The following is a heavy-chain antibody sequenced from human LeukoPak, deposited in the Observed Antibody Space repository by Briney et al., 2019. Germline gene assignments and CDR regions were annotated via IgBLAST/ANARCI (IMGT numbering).Heavy chain of an antibody. CDR3: ARAYLSAAAAANQNWFDP. Sequence: GASVRVSCTASGYTFTSYYMHWVRQAPGQGLEGRGVINTSGGSTSYAQKFQGRVTMTRDMSTSTVYMELSSLRSEDTAVYYCARAYLSAAAAANQNWFDPWGQGTLVTVSS. CDR1: GYTFTSYY. J-gene: IGHJ5*02. D-gene: IGHD6-13*01. V-gene: IGHV1-46*01. CDR2: INTSGGST.